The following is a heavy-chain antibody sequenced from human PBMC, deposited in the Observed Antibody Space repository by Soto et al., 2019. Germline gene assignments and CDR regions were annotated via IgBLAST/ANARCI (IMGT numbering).Heavy chain of an antibody. J-gene: IGHJ4*02. V-gene: IGHV1-18*01. Sequence: HVQLVQSGAEVKKPGASVKVSCKASGYTLTSYGLSWVRQAPGQGLEWMGWISTYNANTNYAQKFQGRVTMTTDTATSTAYMELGSLTSDDAAVYYCAREYCTSIRCYGPDYWGQGTLVTVSS. CDR3: AREYCTSIRCYGPDY. CDR2: ISTYNANT. D-gene: IGHD2-2*01. CDR1: GYTLTSYG.